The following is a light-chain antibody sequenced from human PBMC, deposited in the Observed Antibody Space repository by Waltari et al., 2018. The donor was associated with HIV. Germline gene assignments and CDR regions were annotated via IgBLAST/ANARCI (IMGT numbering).Light chain of an antibody. CDR3: SSYAGNNNYV. CDR2: EVN. CDR1: SCDIGTYTY. Sequence: QPALTQPPSAYGSPRQSVTISCPVTSCDIGTYTYVSWYQQHPGRAPNLLIYEVNKRPSGVPDRFSGSKSANTASLTVSGLQVADEADYYCSSYAGNNNYVFGTGTRVTVL. J-gene: IGLJ1*01. V-gene: IGLV2-8*01.